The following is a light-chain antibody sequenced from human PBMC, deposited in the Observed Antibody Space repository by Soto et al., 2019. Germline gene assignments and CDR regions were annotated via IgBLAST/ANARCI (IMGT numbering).Light chain of an antibody. Sequence: DIQMTQSHSSLSASVVYIFNITFLASQNIGRFLAWYQQKPGKAPKLLIYAASTLQSGVPSRFSGSGSGTDFTLNISRLQPEDFATYYCQQLNSYTLTVGGGTKVDI. V-gene: IGKV1-9*01. CDR2: AAS. J-gene: IGKJ4*01. CDR1: QNIGRF. CDR3: QQLNSYTLT.